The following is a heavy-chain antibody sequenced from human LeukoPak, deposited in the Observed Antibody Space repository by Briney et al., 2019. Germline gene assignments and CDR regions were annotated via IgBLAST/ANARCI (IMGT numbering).Heavy chain of an antibody. Sequence: GESLKIPCKGSGYSFTSYWIGWVRQMPGKGLEWMGIIYPGDSDTRYSPSFQGQVTISADKSISTAYLQWSSLKASDTAMYYCARSLYYDFWSALLGAFDIWGQGTMVTVSS. CDR3: ARSLYYDFWSALLGAFDI. CDR2: IYPGDSDT. CDR1: GYSFTSYW. J-gene: IGHJ3*02. D-gene: IGHD3-3*01. V-gene: IGHV5-51*01.